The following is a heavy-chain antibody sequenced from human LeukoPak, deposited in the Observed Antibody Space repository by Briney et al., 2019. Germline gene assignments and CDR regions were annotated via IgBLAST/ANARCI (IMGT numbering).Heavy chain of an antibody. V-gene: IGHV3-7*01. Sequence: GGSLRLSCAASGFPFSTYWMDWVRQAPGKGLEWVANIKEDGSEIHYVDSVKGRFTISRDNAKNSLYLHMNSLRVDDTAVYYCARDRLTGWPSDYWGQGTLVTVPS. CDR3: ARDRLTGWPSDY. D-gene: IGHD6-19*01. CDR2: IKEDGSEI. CDR1: GFPFSTYW. J-gene: IGHJ4*02.